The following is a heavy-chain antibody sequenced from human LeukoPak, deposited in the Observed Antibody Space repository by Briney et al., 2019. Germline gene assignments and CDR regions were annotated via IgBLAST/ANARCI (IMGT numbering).Heavy chain of an antibody. CDR1: GGSISSYY. CDR2: IYYSGST. D-gene: IGHD6-13*01. Sequence: SETLSFTCTVSGGSISSYYWSWIRQPPGKGLEWIGYIYYSGSTNYSPSLKSRLTISVDTSKNQFSLKLSSVTAADTAVYYCARTYGSSGLGYFDLWARGNLVTVSS. CDR3: ARTYGSSGLGYFDL. J-gene: IGHJ2*01. V-gene: IGHV4-59*01.